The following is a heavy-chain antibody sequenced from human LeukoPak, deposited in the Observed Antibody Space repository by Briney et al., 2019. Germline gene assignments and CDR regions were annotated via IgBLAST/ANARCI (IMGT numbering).Heavy chain of an antibody. V-gene: IGHV4-34*01. D-gene: IGHD2-15*01. CDR3: ARSSLVVVVAATPRFDY. Sequence: SETLSLTCAAYGGSFSGYYWSWIRQPPGKGLEWIGEINHSGSTNYNPSLKSRVTISVDTSKNQFSLKLSSVTAADTAVYYCARSSLVVVVAATPRFDYWGQGTLVTVSS. CDR2: INHSGST. CDR1: GGSFSGYY. J-gene: IGHJ4*02.